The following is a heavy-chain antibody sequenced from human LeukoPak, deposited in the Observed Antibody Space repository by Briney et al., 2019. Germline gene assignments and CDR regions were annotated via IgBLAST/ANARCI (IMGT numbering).Heavy chain of an antibody. CDR2: INHSGST. Sequence: SETLSLTCAVYGGSFSGYYWSWIRQPPGMGLEWIGEINHSGSTNYNPSLKSRVTISVDTSKNQFSLKLSSVTAADTAVYYCARHRARQWFDPWGQGTLVTVSS. CDR1: GGSFSGYY. J-gene: IGHJ5*02. CDR3: ARHRARQWFDP. V-gene: IGHV4-34*01. D-gene: IGHD3-10*01.